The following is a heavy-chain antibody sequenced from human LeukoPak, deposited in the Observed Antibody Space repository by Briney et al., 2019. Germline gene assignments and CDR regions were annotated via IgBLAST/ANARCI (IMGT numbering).Heavy chain of an antibody. J-gene: IGHJ3*02. CDR3: ARQRGGQYEDGFDI. Sequence: ASVKVSCKASGYTFTTYGISWVRQAPGHGLEWMGWISTFNGHTNYAQSRQDRVTMTRDTSTSTVYMELSSLRSEDTAVYYCARQRGGQYEDGFDIWGQGTMVTVSS. CDR1: GYTFTTYG. D-gene: IGHD2-8*01. CDR2: ISTFNGHT. V-gene: IGHV1-18*01.